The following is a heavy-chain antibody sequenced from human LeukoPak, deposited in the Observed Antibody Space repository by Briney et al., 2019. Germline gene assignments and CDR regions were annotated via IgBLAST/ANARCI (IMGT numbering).Heavy chain of an antibody. CDR1: GFNFRSDW. D-gene: IGHD3-9*01. CDR2: INQDGSRK. CDR3: VRDPDILSGVAFDI. V-gene: IGHV3-7*05. Sequence: PGGSLRLSCAASGFNFRSDWMNWVRQAPGKGLEWVANINQDGSRKNYLDSVKGRFTVARDNAKSSPYLQMSSLRAEDTAVYYCVRDPDILSGVAFDIWGQGTMVTVSS. J-gene: IGHJ3*02.